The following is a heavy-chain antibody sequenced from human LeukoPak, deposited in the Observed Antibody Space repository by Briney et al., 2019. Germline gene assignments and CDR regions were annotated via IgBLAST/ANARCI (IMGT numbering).Heavy chain of an antibody. CDR1: GYTLTSYD. V-gene: IGHV1-8*01. D-gene: IGHD6-19*01. Sequence: ASVKVSCKASGYTLTSYDINWVRQATGQGLEWMGWMNPNSGNTGYAQKFQGRVTMTRNTSISTAYMELSSLRSEDTAVYYCARSISSCWPGEKDGGFDIWGQGTMVTVSS. CDR2: MNPNSGNT. CDR3: ARSISSCWPGEKDGGFDI. J-gene: IGHJ3*02.